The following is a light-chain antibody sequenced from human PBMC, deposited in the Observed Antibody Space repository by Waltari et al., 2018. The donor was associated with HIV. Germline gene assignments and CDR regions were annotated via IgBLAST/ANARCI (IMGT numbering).Light chain of an antibody. Sequence: DIVMTQSPDPLALSLGERATINCKSSRTILYNSNNKNYLAWYQQKPGQPPKLLIYWASTRESGVPDRFSGSGSGTDFTLTISNVQTEDMAVYYCQQYFNTPLTFGGGTKVEIK. CDR3: QQYFNTPLT. V-gene: IGKV4-1*01. CDR2: WAS. J-gene: IGKJ4*01. CDR1: RTILYNSNNKNY.